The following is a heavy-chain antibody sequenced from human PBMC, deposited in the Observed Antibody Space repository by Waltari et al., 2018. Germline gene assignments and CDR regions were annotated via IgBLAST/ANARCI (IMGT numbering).Heavy chain of an antibody. V-gene: IGHV3-30-3*01. Sequence: QVQLVESGGGVVQPGRSLRLSCAASGFTFSSYAMHWVRQAPGKGLEWVAVISYDGSNKYYADSVKGRFTISRDNSKNTLYLQMNSLRAEDTAVYYCARDRAGTGIDYWGQGTLVTVSS. CDR1: GFTFSSYA. CDR2: ISYDGSNK. J-gene: IGHJ4*02. CDR3: ARDRAGTGIDY. D-gene: IGHD6-19*01.